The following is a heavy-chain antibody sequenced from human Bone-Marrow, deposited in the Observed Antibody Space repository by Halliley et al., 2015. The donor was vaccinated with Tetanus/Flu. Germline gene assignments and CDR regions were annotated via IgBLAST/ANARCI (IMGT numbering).Heavy chain of an antibody. J-gene: IGHJ4*02. CDR2: IKTRGTT. Sequence: WVGRIKTRGTTDYAAFVRGRFTISRDRSQDPLSLQMDSLETEDTAVYYCTADVAGYSALIDYWGQGTLVTVSS. V-gene: IGHV3-15*07. CDR3: TADVAGYSALIDY. D-gene: IGHD6-13*01.